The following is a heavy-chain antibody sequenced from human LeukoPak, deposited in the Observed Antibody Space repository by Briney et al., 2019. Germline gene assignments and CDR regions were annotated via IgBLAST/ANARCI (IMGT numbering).Heavy chain of an antibody. Sequence: SQTLSLTCTVSGGSISSGGYYWTWIRQPPGKGLEWIGYIYDSGSIYHSASTFYNPSLKSRVTISVGRSKNQFSLDLNSVTAADTAVYYCARASPLGTYGSERLDAFNIWGQGTMVTVSS. J-gene: IGHJ3*02. CDR1: GGSISSGGYY. CDR2: IYDSGSIYHSAST. V-gene: IGHV4-30-2*01. CDR3: ARASPLGTYGSERLDAFNI. D-gene: IGHD3-10*01.